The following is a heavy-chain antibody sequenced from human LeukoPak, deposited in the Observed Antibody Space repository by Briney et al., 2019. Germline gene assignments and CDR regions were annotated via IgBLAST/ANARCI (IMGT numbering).Heavy chain of an antibody. J-gene: IGHJ4*02. V-gene: IGHV3-48*01. D-gene: IGHD5-24*01. CDR2: ISSSSSTI. CDR3: ARGEDGYNYGGDY. CDR1: GFTFSSYS. Sequence: GSLRLSCAASGFTFSSYSMNWVRQAPGKGLEWVSYISSSSSTIYYADSVKDRFTISRDNAKNSLYLQMNSLRAEDTAVYYCARGEDGYNYGGDYWGQGTLVTVSS.